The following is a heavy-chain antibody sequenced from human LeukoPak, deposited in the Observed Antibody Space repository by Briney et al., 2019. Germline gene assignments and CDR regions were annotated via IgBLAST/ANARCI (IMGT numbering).Heavy chain of an antibody. V-gene: IGHV1-69*04. CDR3: ATAPSDEHYYYYMDV. CDR2: ITPFLGIA. Sequence: SVKVSCKASGDTFSSYATNWVRQAPGQGPEWMGRITPFLGIANYPQKFQGRVTITADESTATAYMELSSLRSEDTAVYYCATAPSDEHYYYYMDVWGKGTTVTVSS. J-gene: IGHJ6*03. CDR1: GDTFSSYA.